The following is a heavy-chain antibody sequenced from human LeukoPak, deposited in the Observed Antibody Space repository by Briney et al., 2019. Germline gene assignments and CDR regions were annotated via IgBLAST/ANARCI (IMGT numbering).Heavy chain of an antibody. CDR3: AREGRYRYGYNEYHLYMDI. V-gene: IGHV4-59*12. CDR1: GGSISTYY. D-gene: IGHD5-18*01. J-gene: IGHJ6*03. CDR2: IYYDGST. Sequence: SETLSLTCTVSGGSISTYYWSWIRQSPGKGLEWIGYIYYDGSTNYNPSLKSRVTISLDMSKNQFSLKLTSVTAAETAVYYCAREGRYRYGYNEYHLYMDIWGKGTTVTVSS.